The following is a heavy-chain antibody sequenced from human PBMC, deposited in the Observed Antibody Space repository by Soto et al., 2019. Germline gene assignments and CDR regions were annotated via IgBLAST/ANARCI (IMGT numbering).Heavy chain of an antibody. CDR2: IWYDGNKK. V-gene: IGHV3-33*03. Sequence: GGSLRLSCAASGFSFRSYGMHWVRQAPGKGLEWVAVIWYDGNKKYYGDSVRGRFTISRDSSQNTLYLEMNSLRAEDTAVYYCVVDTTGLLDYWGQGTLVTVSS. CDR1: GFSFRSYG. J-gene: IGHJ4*02. CDR3: VVDTTGLLDY. D-gene: IGHD5-18*01.